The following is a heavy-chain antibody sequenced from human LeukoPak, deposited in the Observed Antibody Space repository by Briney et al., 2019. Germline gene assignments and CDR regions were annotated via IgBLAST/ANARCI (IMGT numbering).Heavy chain of an antibody. CDR2: IQYDGSKK. V-gene: IGHV3-30*02. J-gene: IGHJ3*02. CDR1: GFTFSSNG. Sequence: SGGSLRLSCVASGFTFSSNGMHWVRQAPGKGLEWVTFIQYDGSKKYYADSVKGRFTISRDNAKNSLYLQMNSLRAEDTALYYCTKVNPNSGLGAFDIWGQGTMVTVSS. D-gene: IGHD3-16*01. CDR3: TKVNPNSGLGAFDI.